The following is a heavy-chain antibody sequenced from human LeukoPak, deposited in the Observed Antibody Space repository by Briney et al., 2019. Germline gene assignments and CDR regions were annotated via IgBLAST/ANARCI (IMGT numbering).Heavy chain of an antibody. J-gene: IGHJ4*02. V-gene: IGHV4-59*01. Sequence: SETLSLTCTVSGGSISSYYWSWIRQPPGKGLEWIGYIYYSGSTNYNPSLKSRVTISVDTSKNQFSPKLSSVTAADTAVYYCARDSLYYFDYWGQGTLVTVSS. CDR2: IYYSGST. CDR1: GGSISSYY. CDR3: ARDSLYYFDY.